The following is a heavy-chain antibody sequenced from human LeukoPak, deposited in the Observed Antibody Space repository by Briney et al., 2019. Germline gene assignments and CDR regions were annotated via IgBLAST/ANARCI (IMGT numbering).Heavy chain of an antibody. V-gene: IGHV1-69*13. CDR2: IIPIFGTA. CDR3: ARGFSREKLPNDFDY. J-gene: IGHJ4*02. D-gene: IGHD3-3*01. Sequence: SVKVSCKASGGTFSSYAISWVRQAPGQGLEWMGGIIPIFGTANYAQKFQGRVTITADESTSTAYMELSSLRSEDTAVYYCARGFSREKLPNDFDYWGQGTLVSVSS. CDR1: GGTFSSYA.